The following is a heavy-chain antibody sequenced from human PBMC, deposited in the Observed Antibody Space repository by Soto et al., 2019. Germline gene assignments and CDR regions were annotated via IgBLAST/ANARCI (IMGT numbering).Heavy chain of an antibody. CDR2: INPNGGST. D-gene: IGHD6-6*01. Sequence: QVQLVQPGAEVKKPGASVKLSCKASGYTLTSFYIHWVRQAPGQGLEWMGIINPNGGSTNYAHNFQGRGTMTRDTSTSTVYMDLSSLRSEDTAVYYCARGLASGDYWGQGTLVTVSS. J-gene: IGHJ4*02. CDR1: GYTLTSFY. CDR3: ARGLASGDY. V-gene: IGHV1-46*03.